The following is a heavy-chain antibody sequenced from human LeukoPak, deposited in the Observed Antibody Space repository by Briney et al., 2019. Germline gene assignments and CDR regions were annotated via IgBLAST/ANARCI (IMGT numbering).Heavy chain of an antibody. Sequence: GASVKVSCKASGYTFTSYGISWVRQAPGQGLEWMGWISAYNGNTNYAQKLQGRVTMTTDTSTSTAYMELRSLRSDDTAVYYCMRDYSPRLVRGVGGPKKDVMDVWGKGATVTVSS. CDR2: ISAYNGNT. V-gene: IGHV1-18*01. CDR1: GYTFTSYG. J-gene: IGHJ6*03. CDR3: MRDYSPRLVRGVGGPKKDVMDV. D-gene: IGHD3-10*01.